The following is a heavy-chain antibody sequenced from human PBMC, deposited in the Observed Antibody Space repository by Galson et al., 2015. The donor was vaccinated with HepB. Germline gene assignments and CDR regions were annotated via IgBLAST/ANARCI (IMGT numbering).Heavy chain of an antibody. CDR2: INHSGST. D-gene: IGHD3-10*01. Sequence: ETLSLTCAVYGGSFNDHYWTWIRQPPGKGLEWIGEINHSGSTNYNPSLKSRVSILVDKSKNQFSLNLRSVTAADTAMYYCTRRRMVRGITKSNFYYYGMDVWGQGTTVTVSS. CDR1: GGSFNDHY. J-gene: IGHJ6*02. CDR3: TRRRMVRGITKSNFYYYGMDV. V-gene: IGHV4-34*01.